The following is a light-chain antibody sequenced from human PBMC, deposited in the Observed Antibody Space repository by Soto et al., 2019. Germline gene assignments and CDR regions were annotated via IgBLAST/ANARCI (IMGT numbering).Light chain of an antibody. CDR3: QQYGGSPIT. J-gene: IGKJ1*01. Sequence: EIVMTQSPTTLSVSPGERVTLSCRASQSVGSNLAWYQHKPGQAPRLLISGASSRATGIPDRFSGSGSGTDFTLTISRLEPEDFAVYYCQQYGGSPITFGLGTKVDIK. CDR1: QSVGSN. CDR2: GAS. V-gene: IGKV3-20*01.